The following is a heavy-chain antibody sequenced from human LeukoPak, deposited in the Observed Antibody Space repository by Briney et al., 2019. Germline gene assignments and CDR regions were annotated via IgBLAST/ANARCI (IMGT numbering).Heavy chain of an antibody. CDR3: ARDSGFWSIDRYHYYALDV. D-gene: IGHD3-3*01. V-gene: IGHV4-4*07. J-gene: IGHJ6*02. Sequence: SETLSLTCSVSGGSISSYYWCWIRQPAGKGLERVGRIHSSGNTNYNPSLKSRVTMSVDTSKNQFSLKMSSVTAADTAVYYCARDSGFWSIDRYHYYALDVWGQGTTVTVSS. CDR1: GGSISSYY. CDR2: IHSSGNT.